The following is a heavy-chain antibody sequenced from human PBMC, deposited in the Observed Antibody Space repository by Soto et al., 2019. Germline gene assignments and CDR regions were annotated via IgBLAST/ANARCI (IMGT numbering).Heavy chain of an antibody. J-gene: IGHJ6*03. CDR3: ARTHYYYHYMDV. CDR2: ITGSGSTI. Sequence: QVQLVESGGGLVKPGGSLRLSCAASGFTFSDYDMSWIRQAPGKGLEWVSCITGSGSTIYYADSVKGRLTISRENAKNSLFLQMNSLRVEDTAVYYCARTHYYYHYMDVWGKGTTVTVSS. V-gene: IGHV3-11*01. CDR1: GFTFSDYD.